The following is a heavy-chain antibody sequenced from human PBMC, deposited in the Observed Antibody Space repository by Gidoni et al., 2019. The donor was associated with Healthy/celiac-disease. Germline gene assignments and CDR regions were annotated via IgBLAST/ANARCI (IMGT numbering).Heavy chain of an antibody. CDR2: ISGSGGST. CDR1: GFPFSSYA. J-gene: IGHJ4*02. Sequence: EVQLLESAGGLVQPGGSLRLSCAASGFPFSSYAMSWVRQAPGKGLEWVSAISGSGGSTYYADSVKGRCTISRDNSKNTLYLQMNSLRAEDTAVYYCAKAVWLQLFFDYWGQGTLVTVSS. CDR3: AKAVWLQLFFDY. D-gene: IGHD5-12*01. V-gene: IGHV3-23*01.